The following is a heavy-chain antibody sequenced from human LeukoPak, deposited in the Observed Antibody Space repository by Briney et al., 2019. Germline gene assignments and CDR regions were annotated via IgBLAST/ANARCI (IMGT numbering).Heavy chain of an antibody. CDR2: INHSGST. Sequence: SETLSLTCAVYGGSFSGYYWSWIRQPPGKGLEWIGEINHSGSTNYNPSLKSRVTISVDTSKNQFSLKLTSVTAADTAVYCCARGYSSSWYLNWFDPWGQGTLVTVSS. D-gene: IGHD6-13*01. CDR3: ARGYSSSWYLNWFDP. V-gene: IGHV4-34*01. CDR1: GGSFSGYY. J-gene: IGHJ5*02.